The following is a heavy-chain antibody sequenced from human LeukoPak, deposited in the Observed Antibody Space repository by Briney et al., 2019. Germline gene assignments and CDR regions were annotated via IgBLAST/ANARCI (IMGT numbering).Heavy chain of an antibody. D-gene: IGHD6-19*01. CDR2: IIPIFGTA. V-gene: IGHV1-69*13. J-gene: IGHJ6*03. CDR1: GSTFSSYA. CDR3: ARGATVAGTRGYYYYMDV. Sequence: ASVKVSCKASGSTFSSYAISWVRQAPGQGLEWMGGIIPIFGTANYAQKFQGRVTITADESTSTAYMELSSLRSEDTAVYYCARGATVAGTRGYYYYMDVWGKGTTVTISS.